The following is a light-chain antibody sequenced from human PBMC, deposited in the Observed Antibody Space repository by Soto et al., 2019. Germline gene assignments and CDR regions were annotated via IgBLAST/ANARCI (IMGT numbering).Light chain of an antibody. Sequence: IQLTQSPSSLSASVGDRVTITCRASQGISSYLAWYQQKPGKAPKLLIYAASTLQSGVPSRFSGSGSGTHFSLTISSLQLEDFATYYCQQLNSYPLTFGGGTKVEIK. J-gene: IGKJ4*01. CDR1: QGISSY. CDR3: QQLNSYPLT. V-gene: IGKV1-9*01. CDR2: AAS.